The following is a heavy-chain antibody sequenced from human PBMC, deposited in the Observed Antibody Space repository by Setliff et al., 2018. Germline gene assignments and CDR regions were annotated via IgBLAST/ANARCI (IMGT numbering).Heavy chain of an antibody. Sequence: SETLSLTCTVSGVSIRSYYWSWIRQPPGKGLEWIGYIFYSGSSNYNPSLQSRVSISVDTSKNQLSLKLDSLTAADTAVYFCARLPRSVTHFDYWGQGALVTVSS. CDR3: ARLPRSVTHFDY. CDR1: GVSIRSYY. D-gene: IGHD3-10*01. CDR2: IFYSGSS. J-gene: IGHJ4*02. V-gene: IGHV4-59*01.